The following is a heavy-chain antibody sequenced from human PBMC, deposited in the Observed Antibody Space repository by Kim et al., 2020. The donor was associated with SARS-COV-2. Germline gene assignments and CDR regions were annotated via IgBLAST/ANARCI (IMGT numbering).Heavy chain of an antibody. J-gene: IGHJ6*02. Sequence: ASVKVSCKASGYTFTSYGISWVRQAPGQGLEWMGWISAYNGNTNYAQKLQGRVTMTTDTSTSTAYMELRSLRSDDTAVYYCAREIIAVAGTDKYYYYGMDVWGQGTTVTVSS. CDR1: GYTFTSYG. CDR2: ISAYNGNT. CDR3: AREIIAVAGTDKYYYYGMDV. V-gene: IGHV1-18*01. D-gene: IGHD6-19*01.